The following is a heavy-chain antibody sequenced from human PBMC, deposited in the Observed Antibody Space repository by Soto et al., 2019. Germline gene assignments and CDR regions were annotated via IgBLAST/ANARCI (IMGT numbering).Heavy chain of an antibody. CDR2: ISGGGDTT. D-gene: IGHD4-17*01. CDR3: GRKSLGAVTVTGNWYFDL. J-gene: IGHJ2*01. CDR1: GFTFGGYA. V-gene: IGHV3-23*01. Sequence: EVQLLESGGGLLQPGGSLRLSCAASGFTFGGYAMNWVRQAPGKGLEWVSGISGGGDTTFYTDSVRGRFTISRDNSGNTLFLQMNSLRAEDTAVYFCGRKSLGAVTVTGNWYFDLWGRGTLITVSS.